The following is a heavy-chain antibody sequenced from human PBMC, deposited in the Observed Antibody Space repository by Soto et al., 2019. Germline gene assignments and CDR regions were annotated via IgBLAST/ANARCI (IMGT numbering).Heavy chain of an antibody. CDR3: ARDTSTIITPGFDS. CDR2: ISAYNGNT. V-gene: IGHV1-18*01. Sequence: QVQLVQSGAEVKKPGASVKVSCKASGYTFSIYGISWVRQAPGQGLEWMGWISAYNGNTNYAQKSQGGVTMTTDTSTSTAYMELRSLRSDDTAVYYCARDTSTIITPGFDSWGQGTLVTVSS. J-gene: IGHJ4*02. CDR1: GYTFSIYG. D-gene: IGHD5-12*01.